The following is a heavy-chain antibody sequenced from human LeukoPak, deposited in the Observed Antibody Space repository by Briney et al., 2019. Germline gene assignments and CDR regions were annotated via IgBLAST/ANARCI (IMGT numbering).Heavy chain of an antibody. J-gene: IGHJ4*02. CDR2: IYYSGST. V-gene: IGHV4-59*01. CDR3: ARGYYYDSSGYLPPAPFDY. D-gene: IGHD3-22*01. CDR1: GGSISSYY. Sequence: SETLSLTCTVSGGSISSYYWSWIRQPPGKGLEWIGYIYYSGSTNYNPSLKSRVTISVDTSRNQFSLKLSSVTAADTAVYYCARGYYYDSSGYLPPAPFDYWGQGTLVTASS.